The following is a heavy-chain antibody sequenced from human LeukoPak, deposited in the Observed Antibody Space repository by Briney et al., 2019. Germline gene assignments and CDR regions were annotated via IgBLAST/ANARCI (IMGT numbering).Heavy chain of an antibody. Sequence: PGGSLRLSCAASGFTFSSYEMNWVRQAPGKGLEWVSYISSSGSTIYYADSVKGRFTISRDNAKNSLYLQMNSLRAEDTALYFCARVLSIGFHYDYWGPGTLVTVSS. CDR2: ISSSGSTI. V-gene: IGHV3-48*03. D-gene: IGHD3-22*01. CDR1: GFTFSSYE. CDR3: ARVLSIGFHYDY. J-gene: IGHJ4*02.